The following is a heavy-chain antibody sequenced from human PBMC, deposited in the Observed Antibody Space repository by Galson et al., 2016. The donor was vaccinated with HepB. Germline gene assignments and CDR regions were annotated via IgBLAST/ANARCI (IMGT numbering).Heavy chain of an antibody. D-gene: IGHD6-13*01. J-gene: IGHJ5*02. CDR3: ARDSAAAGTEWFDP. V-gene: IGHV3-74*01. Sequence: SLRLSCAASGFTFSSDWMYWVRQAPGKGLVWVSRINSDGSRTNYADSVKGRFTISRDNAKNTLYLQMNSLRAEDTAVYYCARDSAAAGTEWFDPGGREPWSPSPQ. CDR1: GFTFSSDW. CDR2: INSDGSRT.